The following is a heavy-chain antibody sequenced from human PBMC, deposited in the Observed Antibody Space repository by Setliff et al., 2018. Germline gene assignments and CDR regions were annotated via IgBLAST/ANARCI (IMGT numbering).Heavy chain of an antibody. V-gene: IGHV3-48*04. CDR2: ISSSGSLI. D-gene: IGHD3-16*01. J-gene: IGHJ4*02. Sequence: GGSLRLSCAASGFTFSKYWMSWVRQAPGKGLEWVAYISSSGSLIYYPDSVKGRFTISRDNAKNSLYMQMNSLRAEDTAVYYCARGGSPYYFDYWGQGTLVTVSS. CDR1: GFTFSKYW. CDR3: ARGGSPYYFDY.